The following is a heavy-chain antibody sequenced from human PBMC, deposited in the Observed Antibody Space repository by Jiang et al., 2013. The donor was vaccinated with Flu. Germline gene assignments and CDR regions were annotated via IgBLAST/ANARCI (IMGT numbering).Heavy chain of an antibody. Sequence: GAEVKKPGESLKISCKGSGYSFSSYWIGWVRQMPGKGLEWMGIIWPDDSDARYSPSFQGQVTISVDKSISTAYLQWSSLKASDTAMYYCASLPGSYYYDSSGYLDYWGQGTLVTVSS. V-gene: IGHV5-51*03. CDR1: GYSFSSYW. D-gene: IGHD3-22*01. J-gene: IGHJ4*02. CDR3: ASLPGSYYYDSSGYLDY. CDR2: IWPDDSDA.